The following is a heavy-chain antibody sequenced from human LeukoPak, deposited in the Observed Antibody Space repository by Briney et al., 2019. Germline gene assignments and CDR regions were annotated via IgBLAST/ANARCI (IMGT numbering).Heavy chain of an antibody. Sequence: PGGSLRLSCAASGFTFSSYEMNWVRQAPGKGLEWVSYISSSGSTIYYADSVKGRFTISRDNAKNSLYLQVNSLRAEDTAVYYCARPLGYCNTVDCYGALWIWGQGIQVTVSS. D-gene: IGHD2/OR15-2a*01. CDR3: ARPLGYCNTVDCYGALWI. V-gene: IGHV3-48*03. J-gene: IGHJ4*02. CDR1: GFTFSSYE. CDR2: ISSSGSTI.